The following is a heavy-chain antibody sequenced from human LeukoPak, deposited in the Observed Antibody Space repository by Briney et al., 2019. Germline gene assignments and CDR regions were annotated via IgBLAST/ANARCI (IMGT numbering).Heavy chain of an antibody. Sequence: SETLTLTCAVYGVSFSGYYRSWIRQPPGKGLEWIAEINHGGSTNYNPSLKSRLTISVDTSKNQFSLKLSSVTAADTAVYYCAREGVYYDILAAYYRPYYFDFWGQGTLVTVYS. V-gene: IGHV4-34*01. CDR2: INHGGST. CDR1: GVSFSGYY. CDR3: AREGVYYDILAAYYRPYYFDF. J-gene: IGHJ4*02. D-gene: IGHD3-9*01.